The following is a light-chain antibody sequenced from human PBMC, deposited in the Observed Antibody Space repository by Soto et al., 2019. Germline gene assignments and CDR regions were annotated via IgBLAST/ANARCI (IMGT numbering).Light chain of an antibody. Sequence: DIKITQSPSSVSASVGDEVTIACRASRTIMTYLNWYQLKPGKPPRLLIYAASSLQSGVPSRFSGSGSGTDFTLTISSLQPEDFATYSCQQSYNSPQTFGQGTKVDIK. CDR2: AAS. J-gene: IGKJ1*01. V-gene: IGKV1-39*01. CDR3: QQSYNSPQT. CDR1: RTIMTY.